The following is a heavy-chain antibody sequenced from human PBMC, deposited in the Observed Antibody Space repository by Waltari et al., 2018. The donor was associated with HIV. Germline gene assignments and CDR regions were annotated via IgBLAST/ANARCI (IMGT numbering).Heavy chain of an antibody. CDR1: GFSFSAYW. D-gene: IGHD3-3*01. J-gene: IGHJ6*02. Sequence: LVQSGGGLVQPGGSLRLSCAASGFSFSAYWMHWVRQSPWKGLEWVSRINSDGGDATYADSVKGRFTVSRDNAKNTLFLEMSSLRVEDTAVYYCARDDYDFWSGPRRDKNYGMDVWGQGTAVTVSS. CDR3: ARDDYDFWSGPRRDKNYGMDV. CDR2: INSDGGDA. V-gene: IGHV3-74*01.